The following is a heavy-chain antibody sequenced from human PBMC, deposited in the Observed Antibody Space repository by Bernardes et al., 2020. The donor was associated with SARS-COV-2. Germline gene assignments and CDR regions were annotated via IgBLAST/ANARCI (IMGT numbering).Heavy chain of an antibody. J-gene: IGHJ5*02. CDR1: GGSISSSSYY. CDR3: ARQSELRYFDWLLGYNWFDP. CDR2: IYYSGST. V-gene: IGHV4-39*01. D-gene: IGHD3-9*01. Sequence: SETLSLTCTVSGGSISSSSYYWGWIRQPPGKGLEWIGSIYYSGSTYYNPSLKSRVTISVDTSKNQFSLKLSSVTAADTAVYYCARQSELRYFDWLLGYNWFDPWGQGTLVTVSS.